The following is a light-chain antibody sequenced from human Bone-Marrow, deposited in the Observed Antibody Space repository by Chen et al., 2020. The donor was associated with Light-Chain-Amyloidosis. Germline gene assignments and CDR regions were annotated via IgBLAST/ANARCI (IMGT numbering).Light chain of an antibody. J-gene: IGKJ4*01. CDR3: QQYGSSPPVT. Sequence: EIVLTQSPGTLSLSPGERATLSCRASQSVSSSYLAWYQQKPGQAPRLLIYGASSRATGIPDRVSGSGSGTDFTLTISRLEPEDVAVYYCQQYGSSPPVTFGGGTKVEIK. V-gene: IGKV3-20*01. CDR2: GAS. CDR1: QSVSSSY.